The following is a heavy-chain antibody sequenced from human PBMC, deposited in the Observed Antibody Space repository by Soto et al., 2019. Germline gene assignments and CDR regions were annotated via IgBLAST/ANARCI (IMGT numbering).Heavy chain of an antibody. Sequence: ASVKVSCKASGGTFSSYAISWVRQAPGQGLEWMGGIIPIFGTANYAQKFQGRVTITADESTSTAYMELSSLRSEDTAVYYCARVRYSSGWYEVRYFDYWGQGTLVTVSS. D-gene: IGHD6-19*01. CDR2: IIPIFGTA. V-gene: IGHV1-69*13. J-gene: IGHJ4*02. CDR1: GGTFSSYA. CDR3: ARVRYSSGWYEVRYFDY.